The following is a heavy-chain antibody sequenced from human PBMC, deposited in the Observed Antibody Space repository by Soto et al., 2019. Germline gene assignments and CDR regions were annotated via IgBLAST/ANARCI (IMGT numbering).Heavy chain of an antibody. CDR2: INHSGST. J-gene: IGHJ4*02. CDR3: ARIPPGSYGTRGLAGDFDY. D-gene: IGHD5-18*01. CDR1: GGSFSGYY. V-gene: IGHV4-34*01. Sequence: QVQLQQWGAGLLKPSESLSLTCAVYGGSFSGYYWSWIRQPPGKGLEWIGVINHSGSTNYNPTLKSRVTISVDTSKNHFSLKLSSVTAADTAVYYCARIPPGSYGTRGLAGDFDYWGQGTLVTVSS.